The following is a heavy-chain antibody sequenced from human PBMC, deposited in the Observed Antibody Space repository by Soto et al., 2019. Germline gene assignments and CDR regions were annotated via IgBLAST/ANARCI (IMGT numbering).Heavy chain of an antibody. CDR1: GFNFNTYT. V-gene: IGHV3-48*01. J-gene: IGHJ4*02. D-gene: IGHD3-3*01. Sequence: GGSLRLSCAASGFNFNTYTFNWVRQAQGKALEWLSYIGTSSTTIYYADSVKGRFTISRDNVENSLYLQMNSLRAEDTAVYYCARDFFWSGSFDYWGQGTLVTVSS. CDR2: IGTSSTTI. CDR3: ARDFFWSGSFDY.